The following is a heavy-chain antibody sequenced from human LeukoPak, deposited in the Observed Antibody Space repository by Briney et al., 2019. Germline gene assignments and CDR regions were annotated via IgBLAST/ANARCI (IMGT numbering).Heavy chain of an antibody. J-gene: IGHJ4*02. CDR1: GFTFTTHA. D-gene: IGHD6-19*01. CDR2: FSGSITKT. Sequence: GGSLRLSCVASGFTFTTHAMNWVRQAPGKGLEWVSAFSGSITKTYYANSVKGRFTISRDNSKNTLYLQMSSLRAEDTALYYCAKQRAGSAWFTLDFWGPGTLVTVSS. CDR3: AKQRAGSAWFTLDF. V-gene: IGHV3-23*01.